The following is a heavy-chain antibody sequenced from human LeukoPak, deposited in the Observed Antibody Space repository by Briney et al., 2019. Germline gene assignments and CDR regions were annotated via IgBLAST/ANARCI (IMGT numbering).Heavy chain of an antibody. J-gene: IGHJ6*03. Sequence: PSETLSLTCTVSGGSISRYYWSWIRQPPGKGLEWIGYLYYSGSTNHNPSLKSRVTISADTSKNQFSLNLSSVTAADTAVYYCASGAYSYYYMDVWGKGTTVTISS. CDR1: GGSISRYY. V-gene: IGHV4-59*01. CDR2: LYYSGST. CDR3: ASGAYSYYYMDV. D-gene: IGHD4-11*01.